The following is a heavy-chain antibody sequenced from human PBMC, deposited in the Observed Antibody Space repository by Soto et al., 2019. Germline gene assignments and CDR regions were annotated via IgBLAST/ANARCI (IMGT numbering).Heavy chain of an antibody. D-gene: IGHD6-6*01. V-gene: IGHV1-69*13. CDR2: IIPIFGTA. Sequence: GASVKGSWKASGGTFSSYAIIWGRQAPGQGLEWMGGIIPIFGTANYAQKFQGRVTITADESTSTAYMELSSLRSEDTAVYYCARDLEYSSSPDYYYYGMDVWDKGTTVTVSS. J-gene: IGHJ6*04. CDR1: GGTFSSYA. CDR3: ARDLEYSSSPDYYYYGMDV.